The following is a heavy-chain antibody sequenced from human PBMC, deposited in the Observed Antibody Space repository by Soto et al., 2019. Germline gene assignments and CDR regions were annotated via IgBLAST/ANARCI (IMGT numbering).Heavy chain of an antibody. Sequence: GGSLRLSCAASGFTFSSYSMNWVRQAPGKGLEWVSYISTSSSTIYHADSVKGRFTISRDTAKNTVYLQMNSLRAEDTAAYYCSLHKFDTSGSYAIDYWGQGILVTVSS. CDR3: SLHKFDTSGSYAIDY. J-gene: IGHJ4*02. CDR2: ISTSSSTI. V-gene: IGHV3-48*04. D-gene: IGHD3-3*01. CDR1: GFTFSSYS.